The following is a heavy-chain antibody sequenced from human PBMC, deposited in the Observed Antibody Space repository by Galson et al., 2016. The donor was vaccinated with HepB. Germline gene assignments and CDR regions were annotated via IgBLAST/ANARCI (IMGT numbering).Heavy chain of an antibody. CDR3: ARDGMVHGVTLDY. CDR2: INPHSGDT. Sequence: SVKVSCKASGYNFTDYYMHWVRQVPGQGLEWMGWINPHSGDTNYAQKFQGRVTLTRDTSITTAYMELSRLRSDDTAVYYCARDGMVHGVTLDYWGQGTLVTVSS. D-gene: IGHD3-10*01. J-gene: IGHJ4*02. V-gene: IGHV1-2*02. CDR1: GYNFTDYY.